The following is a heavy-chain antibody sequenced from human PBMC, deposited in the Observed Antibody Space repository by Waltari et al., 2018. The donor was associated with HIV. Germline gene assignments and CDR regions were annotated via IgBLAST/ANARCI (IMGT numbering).Heavy chain of an antibody. V-gene: IGHV3-64*01. CDR1: GFTFSSYA. CDR2: ISSNGGST. D-gene: IGHD5-18*01. J-gene: IGHJ4*02. CDR3: ARLGYSYGYDY. Sequence: EVQLVESGGGLVQPGGSLRLSCAASGFTFSSYAMHWVRQAPGKGLEYFSAISSNGGSTYYANSVKGRFTISRDNSKNTLYLQMGSLRAEDMAVYYCARLGYSYGYDYWGQGTLVTVSS.